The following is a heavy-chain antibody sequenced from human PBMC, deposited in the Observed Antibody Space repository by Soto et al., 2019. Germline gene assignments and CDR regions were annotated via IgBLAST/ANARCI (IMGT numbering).Heavy chain of an antibody. J-gene: IGHJ4*02. V-gene: IGHV3-30-3*01. Sequence: PGGSLRLSCAASGFTFSSYAMHWVRQAPGKGLEWVAVISYDGSNKYYADSVKGRFTISRDNSKNTLYLQMNSLRAEDTAVYYCARDWFGEFSFDYWGQGTLVTVSS. CDR2: ISYDGSNK. CDR1: GFTFSSYA. D-gene: IGHD3-10*01. CDR3: ARDWFGEFSFDY.